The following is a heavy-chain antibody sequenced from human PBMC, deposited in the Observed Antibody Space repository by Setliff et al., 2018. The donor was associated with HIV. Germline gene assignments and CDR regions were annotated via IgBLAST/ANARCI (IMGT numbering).Heavy chain of an antibody. V-gene: IGHV3-48*03. CDR2: ISISGSTI. J-gene: IGHJ6*02. CDR3: AILDVDTTMVIYYGMDV. Sequence: LRLSCGGSGFNLNNYNMNWVRQAPGQGLEWLSFISISGSTIYYADSAKGRFTISRDNAKNSLYLQMNSLRAEDTAVYYCAILDVDTTMVIYYGMDVWGQGTTVTVSS. D-gene: IGHD5-18*01. CDR1: GFNLNNYN.